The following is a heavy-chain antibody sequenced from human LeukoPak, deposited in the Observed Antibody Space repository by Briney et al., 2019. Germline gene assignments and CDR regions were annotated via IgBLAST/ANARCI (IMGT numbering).Heavy chain of an antibody. Sequence: SETLSLTCAVYGGSFSGYYWSWVRQPPGKGLEWIGEINHSGSTNYNPSLKSRVTISVDTSKNQFSLKLSSVTAADTAVYYCVIAWEQWFGPGRNWFDPWGQGTLVTVSS. CDR3: VIAWEQWFGPGRNWFDP. CDR2: INHSGST. V-gene: IGHV4-34*01. D-gene: IGHD3-10*01. J-gene: IGHJ5*02. CDR1: GGSFSGYY.